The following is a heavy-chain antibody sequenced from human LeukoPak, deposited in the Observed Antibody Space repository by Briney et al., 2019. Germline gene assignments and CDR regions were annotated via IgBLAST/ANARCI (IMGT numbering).Heavy chain of an antibody. J-gene: IGHJ4*02. V-gene: IGHV4-59*01. CDR3: AREAIYSSGWYGLFDY. Sequence: PSETLSLTCTVSGGSISSYYWSWIRQPPGKRLEWIGYIYYSGSTNYNPSLKSRVTISVDTSKNQFSLKLSSVTAADTAVYYCAREAIYSSGWYGLFDYWGQGTLVTVSS. CDR1: GGSISSYY. CDR2: IYYSGST. D-gene: IGHD6-19*01.